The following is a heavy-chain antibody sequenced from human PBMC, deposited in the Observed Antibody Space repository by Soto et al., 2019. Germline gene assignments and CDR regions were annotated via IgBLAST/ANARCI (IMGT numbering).Heavy chain of an antibody. V-gene: IGHV3-23*01. D-gene: IGHD1-1*01. CDR1: GFTFSNYA. J-gene: IGHJ4*02. CDR3: AKTRGTTVPCGTRTFDF. CDR2: VAYNGDP. Sequence: VQLLESGGGLVQPGGSLRLSCEASGFTFSNYAMTWVRQAPGKGLEWVSTVAYNGDPYSPDSERGRFSISRDNSRNTVTLQMTSLRAEDTAVYFCAKTRGTTVPCGTRTFDFWGQGALVTVSS.